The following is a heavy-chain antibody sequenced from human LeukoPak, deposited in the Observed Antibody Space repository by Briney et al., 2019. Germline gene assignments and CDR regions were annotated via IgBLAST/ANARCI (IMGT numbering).Heavy chain of an antibody. D-gene: IGHD3-10*01. Sequence: GGSLRLSCAASGFTVSTNYMSWVRQAPGKGLEWVGRIKSKTDGGTTDYAAPVKGRFTISRDNAKNSLYLLMNSLRAEDTAVYYCARDSESGRITLVRGVNVDYWGQGTLVTVSS. J-gene: IGHJ4*02. CDR3: ARDSESGRITLVRGVNVDY. CDR1: GFTVSTNY. V-gene: IGHV3-15*01. CDR2: IKSKTDGGTT.